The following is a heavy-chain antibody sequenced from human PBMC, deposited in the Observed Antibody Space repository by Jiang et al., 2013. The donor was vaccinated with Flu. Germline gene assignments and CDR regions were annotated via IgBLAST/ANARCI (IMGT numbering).Heavy chain of an antibody. CDR3: ARDRVGWELLEVVWFDP. CDR1: GDSVSSNSAA. D-gene: IGHD1-26*01. V-gene: IGHV6-1*01. CDR2: TYYRSKWYN. J-gene: IGHJ5*02. Sequence: QTLSLTCAISGDSVSSNSAARNWIRQSPSRGLEWLGRTYYRSKWYNDYAVSVKSRITINPDTSKNQFSLQLNSVTPEDTAVYYCARDRVGWELLEVVWFDPWGQGTLVTVSS.